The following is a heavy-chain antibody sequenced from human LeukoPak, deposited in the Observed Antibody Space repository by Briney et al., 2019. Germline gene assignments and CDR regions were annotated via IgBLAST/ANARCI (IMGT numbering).Heavy chain of an antibody. CDR1: GFSLTDYP. CDR2: IRTTAEGAKYA. D-gene: IGHD3-9*01. CDR3: ATDQRYAFDY. Sequence: QPGGSLRLSCATSGFSLTDYPMSWVRQAPGKGLEWISNIRTTAEGAKYAYYADSVKGRVTISRDDGKNTLYLHMNSLRDDDTAVYYCATDQRYAFDYWGQGILVTVSS. V-gene: IGHV3-48*02. J-gene: IGHJ4*02.